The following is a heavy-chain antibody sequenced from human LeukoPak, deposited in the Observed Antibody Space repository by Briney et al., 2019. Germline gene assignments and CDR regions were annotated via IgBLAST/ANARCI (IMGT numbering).Heavy chain of an antibody. V-gene: IGHV1-69*04. CDR2: IIPILGIA. J-gene: IGHJ4*02. CDR1: GGTFSSYA. D-gene: IGHD2-15*01. Sequence: GASVKVSCKASGGTFSSYAISWVRQAPGQGLEWMGRIIPILGIANYAQKFQGRVTITADKSTSTAYMELSSLRSEDTAVYYCARGMSGGYCSGGSCLIFDYWGQGTLVTVSS. CDR3: ARGMSGGYCSGGSCLIFDY.